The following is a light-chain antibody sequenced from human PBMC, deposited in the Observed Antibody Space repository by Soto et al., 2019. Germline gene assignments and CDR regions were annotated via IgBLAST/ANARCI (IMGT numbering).Light chain of an antibody. CDR1: QSVTSNY. J-gene: IGKJ1*01. V-gene: IGKV3-20*01. CDR2: GAS. Sequence: EIVLTQSPGTLSLSPGERATLSCGASQSVTSNYLAWYQQKPGQAPRLLIYGASRRATSVPDRFIGSGSGTDFTLTISRLEPEDFAVYYCQHYITSLTTFGQGTKVEVK. CDR3: QHYITSLTT.